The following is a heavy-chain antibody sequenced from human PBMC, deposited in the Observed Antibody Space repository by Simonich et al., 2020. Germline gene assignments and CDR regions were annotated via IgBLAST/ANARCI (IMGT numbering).Heavy chain of an antibody. D-gene: IGHD6-13*01. Sequence: QVQLVQSGAEVKKPGASVKVSCKASGYTFTGYYRHWVRQAPGQGLEWMVWINPNSGGTNYAQKLQGRVTMTRDTSISTAYMELSRLRSDDTAVYYCARSHIAAAGTGYFQHWGQGTLVTVSS. CDR1: GYTFTGYY. J-gene: IGHJ1*01. CDR3: ARSHIAAAGTGYFQH. CDR2: INPNSGGT. V-gene: IGHV1-2*02.